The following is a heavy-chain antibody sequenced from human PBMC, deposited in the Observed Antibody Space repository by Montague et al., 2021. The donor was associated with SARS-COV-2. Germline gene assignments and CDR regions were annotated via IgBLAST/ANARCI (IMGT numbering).Heavy chain of an antibody. V-gene: IGHV4-31*03. Sequence: TLSLTCTVSGGSISGGGYYWSWIRQHPGKGLEWIGYIYYSGSTYCNPSLKSRVTISVDTSKNQFSLKLSSVTAADTAVYYCARVGIVVVPAAIVTLSYYYYMDVWGKGTTVTVSS. J-gene: IGHJ6*03. CDR3: ARVGIVVVPAAIVTLSYYYYMDV. CDR2: IYYSGST. CDR1: GGSISGGGYY. D-gene: IGHD2-2*02.